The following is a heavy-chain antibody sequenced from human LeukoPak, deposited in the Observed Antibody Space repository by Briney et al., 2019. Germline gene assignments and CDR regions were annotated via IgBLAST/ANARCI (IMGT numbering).Heavy chain of an antibody. CDR3: ATRSTGVAATFDS. Sequence: PSETLSLTCTVSGGSISSYYWSWMRQPPGTGLEWIGYIYYSGNSNYNPSLKSRVTISADTSKNEFSLKLSSVTAADTAIYYCATRSTGVAATFDSWGQGALVTVSS. V-gene: IGHV4-59*01. CDR2: IYYSGNS. D-gene: IGHD2-15*01. CDR1: GGSISSYY. J-gene: IGHJ4*02.